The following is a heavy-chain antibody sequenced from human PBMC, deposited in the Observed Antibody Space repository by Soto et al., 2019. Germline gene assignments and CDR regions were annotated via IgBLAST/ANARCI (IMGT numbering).Heavy chain of an antibody. CDR3: ARGPDYGGNYFDY. Sequence: XGSLRLSCSAAGVTFSDYYMSWIRQAPGKGLDWVSYISSSGSTIYYADSVKGRFTISRDNAKNSLYLQMNSLRAEDTAVYYCARGPDYGGNYFDYWGQGTLVTVS. J-gene: IGHJ4*02. CDR1: GVTFSDYY. V-gene: IGHV3-11*01. CDR2: ISSSGSTI. D-gene: IGHD4-17*01.